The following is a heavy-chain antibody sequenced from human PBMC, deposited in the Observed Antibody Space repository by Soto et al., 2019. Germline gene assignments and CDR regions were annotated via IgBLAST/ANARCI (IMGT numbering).Heavy chain of an antibody. Sequence: SETLSLTCTVSGGSINKYYWNWIRQPPGKGLEWIGYISYSGSTNYNPSLKSRVTISVDTSKNQFSLKVTSVAAADTAVYYCARSLGVFSTSDYWGQGTLVTVSS. D-gene: IGHD2-2*01. V-gene: IGHV4-59*01. CDR2: ISYSGST. CDR1: GGSINKYY. J-gene: IGHJ4*02. CDR3: ARSLGVFSTSDY.